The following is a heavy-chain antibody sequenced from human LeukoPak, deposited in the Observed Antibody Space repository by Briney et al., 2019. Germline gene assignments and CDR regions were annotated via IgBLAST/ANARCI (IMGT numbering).Heavy chain of an antibody. CDR1: GGTFSSYA. J-gene: IGHJ3*02. V-gene: IGHV1-69*05. CDR3: ASRRRDHAFDI. Sequence: ASVKVSCKASGGTFSSYAISWVRQAPGQGLEWMGGIIPIFGTANYAQKFQGRVTITTDESTSTAYMELSSLRSEDTAVYYCASRRRDHAFDIWGQGTMVTVSS. CDR2: IIPIFGTA.